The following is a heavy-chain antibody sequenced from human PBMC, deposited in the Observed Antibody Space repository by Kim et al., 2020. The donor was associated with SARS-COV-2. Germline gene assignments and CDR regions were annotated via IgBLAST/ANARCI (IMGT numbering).Heavy chain of an antibody. CDR1: GGSIRSTTHY. Sequence: SETLSLTCTVSGGSIRSTTHYWGWIRQPPGKGLEWIGSINYGGTTYYNPSLKSRVTISVDTSKNQFSLKVRSVTAADAAIYYCARHEDLDYYGLDVWGQGTTVTVSS. V-gene: IGHV4-39*01. D-gene: IGHD2-15*01. CDR2: INYGGTT. CDR3: ARHEDLDYYGLDV. J-gene: IGHJ6*01.